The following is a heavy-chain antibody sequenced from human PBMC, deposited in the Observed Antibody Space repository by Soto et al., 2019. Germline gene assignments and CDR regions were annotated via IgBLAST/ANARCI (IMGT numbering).Heavy chain of an antibody. CDR2: ISQSGNT. CDR3: ARAPKVSGSSQTRPDF. Sequence: TSETWSRTCSIYSGSLSGSYWSCIRQPPWKGLEWIGEISQSGNTNYSPSLKSRVSISIDTSKKQFSLNLASVSAADTAVYYCARAPKVSGSSQTRPDFWGQGTLVTVSS. V-gene: IGHV4-34*01. D-gene: IGHD6-6*01. J-gene: IGHJ4*02. CDR1: SGSLSGSY.